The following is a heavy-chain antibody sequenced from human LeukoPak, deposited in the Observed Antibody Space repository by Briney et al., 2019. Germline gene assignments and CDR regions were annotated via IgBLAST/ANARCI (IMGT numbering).Heavy chain of an antibody. V-gene: IGHV5-51*01. CDR3: ARQAATSTSPTDH. J-gene: IGHJ4*02. CDR1: GYNFPNYW. CDR2: IYPDDSET. D-gene: IGHD6-6*01. Sequence: GESLKISCKGSGYNFPNYWIGWVRQMPGKGLEWMGIIYPDDSETVYSPSFQGQVTISADKSISTVYLQWNSLKASDTAMYYCARQAATSTSPTDHWGQGTLVTVSS.